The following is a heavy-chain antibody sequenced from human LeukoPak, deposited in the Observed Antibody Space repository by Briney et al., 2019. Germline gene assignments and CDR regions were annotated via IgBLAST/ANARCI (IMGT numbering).Heavy chain of an antibody. CDR3: ARDEAGRPGWFDP. V-gene: IGHV3-21*04. CDR1: GFTFSGYS. J-gene: IGHJ5*02. Sequence: KAGGSLRLSCAASGFTFSGYSMNWVRQAPGKGLEWVSSISSSSSYIYYADSVKGRFTISRDNAKNSLYLQMNSLRAEDTAVYYCARDEAGRPGWFDPWGQGTLVTVSS. CDR2: ISSSSSYI.